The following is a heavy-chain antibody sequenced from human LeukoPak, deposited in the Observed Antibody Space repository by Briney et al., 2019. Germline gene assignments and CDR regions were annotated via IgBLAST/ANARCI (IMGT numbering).Heavy chain of an antibody. J-gene: IGHJ6*03. D-gene: IGHD1-26*01. CDR2: IYYSGST. CDR3: ASAVGFYYYMSA. Sequence: PETPSPSCTVSGGSISNYFRSWIRQPPGKGLEWIGYIYYSGSTNYNPSLKSRVTISVDTSKNQFSLKLSSVTAADTAVYYCASAVGFYYYMSARGEGTTVTVSS. V-gene: IGHV4-59*01. CDR1: GGSISNYF.